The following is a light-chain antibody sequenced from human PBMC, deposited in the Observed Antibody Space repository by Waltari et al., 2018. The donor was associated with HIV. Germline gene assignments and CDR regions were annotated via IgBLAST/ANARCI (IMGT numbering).Light chain of an antibody. V-gene: IGKV3-20*01. Sequence: DIVLPQSPGTLSLSPGEVATLSCRASQCVSSSYLAWYQQKPGQSPSLLIYDSSSRATGIPDRFSGSGSGTDFSLTISRLEPEDFAVYYCQQYDTSPWTFGQGTKVEIK. CDR2: DSS. CDR3: QQYDTSPWT. CDR1: QCVSSSY. J-gene: IGKJ1*01.